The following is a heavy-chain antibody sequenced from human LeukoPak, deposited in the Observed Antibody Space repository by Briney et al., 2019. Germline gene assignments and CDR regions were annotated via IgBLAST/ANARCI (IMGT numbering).Heavy chain of an antibody. J-gene: IGHJ5*02. CDR1: GYTFTSYA. Sequence: GASVKVSCKASGYTFTSYAMHWVRQAPGQRLEWKGWINAGNGNTKYSQKFQGRVTITRDTSASTAYMELSSLRSEDTAVYYCARDRGSSSSFDPWGQGTLVTVSS. CDR3: ARDRGSSSSFDP. V-gene: IGHV1-3*01. CDR2: INAGNGNT. D-gene: IGHD6-13*01.